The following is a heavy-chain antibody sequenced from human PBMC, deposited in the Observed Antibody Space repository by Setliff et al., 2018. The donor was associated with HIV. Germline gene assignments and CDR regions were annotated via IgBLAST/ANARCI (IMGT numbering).Heavy chain of an antibody. CDR3: ARVSSSYYFLGAFDS. V-gene: IGHV4-4*07. J-gene: IGHJ4*02. Sequence: SETLSLTCTVSGGSISSYYWTWIRQPAGKGLECIGHIHTSGSTNYNPALKSRVTISIDTSKNQFSLKLRSATATDTALYYCARVSSSYYFLGAFDSWGQGTLVTVSS. D-gene: IGHD6-13*01. CDR1: GGSISSYY. CDR2: IHTSGST.